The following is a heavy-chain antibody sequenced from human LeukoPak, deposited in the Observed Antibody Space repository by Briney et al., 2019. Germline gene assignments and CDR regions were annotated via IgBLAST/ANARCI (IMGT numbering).Heavy chain of an antibody. V-gene: IGHV3-49*04. CDR3: TRAAWLGEVPDYFDY. Sequence: GGSLRLSCRASGFTFGDYAMSWVRQAPGKGLEWVGFIRSKRFGGTTEYSASVKGRFTISRDDSKSVAYLQMNSLKTEDTAVYYCTRAAWLGEVPDYFDYWGQGTLVTVSS. CDR1: GFTFGDYA. CDR2: IRSKRFGGTT. J-gene: IGHJ4*02. D-gene: IGHD3-10*01.